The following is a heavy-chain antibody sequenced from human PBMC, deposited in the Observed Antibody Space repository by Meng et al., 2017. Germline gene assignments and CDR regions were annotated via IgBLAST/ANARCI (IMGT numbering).Heavy chain of an antibody. V-gene: IGHV3-48*03. Sequence: GGSLRLSCAGSGFTFSSYEMNWVRQAPGKGLQWISYISSGGNTIYYADSVKGRFTISRDNAKKSLYLQMNSLRAEDTSIYYCAGGDSSGYYPIDYWGQGTLVTVSS. CDR2: ISSGGNTI. CDR1: GFTFSSYE. J-gene: IGHJ4*02. D-gene: IGHD3-22*01. CDR3: AGGDSSGYYPIDY.